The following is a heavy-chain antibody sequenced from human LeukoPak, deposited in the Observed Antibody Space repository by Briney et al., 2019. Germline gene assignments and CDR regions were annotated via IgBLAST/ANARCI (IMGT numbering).Heavy chain of an antibody. CDR2: INRSGST. V-gene: IGHV4-34*01. CDR3: ARVGGYDFAGGEGSINGFDY. J-gene: IGHJ4*02. CDR1: GGSFSGYY. Sequence: SETLSLTCAVYGGSFSGYYWSWIRQPPGKGLEWIGEINRSGSTNYNPSLKSRVTISVDTSKNQFSLKLSSVTAADTAVYYCARVGGYDFAGGEGSINGFDYWGQGTLVTVSS. D-gene: IGHD5-12*01.